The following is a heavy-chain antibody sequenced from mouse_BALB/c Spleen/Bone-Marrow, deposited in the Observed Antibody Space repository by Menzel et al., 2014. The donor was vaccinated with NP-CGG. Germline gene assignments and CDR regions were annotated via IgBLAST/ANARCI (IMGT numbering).Heavy chain of an antibody. CDR1: GFSLTSYG. CDR3: AREGSTMITTAFAY. Sequence: VQLQQSGPGLVAPSQSLSITCTVSGFSLTSYGVHWVRQPPGKGLEWLGVIWAGGNTNYNSALMSRLSISKDNSKSQXFLKMNSLQTDDTAMYYCAREGSTMITTAFAYWGQGTLVTVSA. D-gene: IGHD2-4*01. V-gene: IGHV2-9*02. J-gene: IGHJ3*01. CDR2: IWAGGNT.